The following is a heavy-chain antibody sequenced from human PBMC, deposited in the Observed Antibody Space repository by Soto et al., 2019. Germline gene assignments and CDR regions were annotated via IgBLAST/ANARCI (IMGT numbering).Heavy chain of an antibody. D-gene: IGHD3-3*01. CDR1: GFTFSSYW. Sequence: TGGSVRLSCAASGFTFSSYWMSWVRQAPGKGLEWVANIKQDGSEKYYVDPVKGRFTISRDNAKNSLYLQMNSLRAEDTAVYYCARTDTIFGGVISDYYYYCMDVGRPGPTVTVSS. CDR2: IKQDGSEK. V-gene: IGHV3-7*01. CDR3: ARTDTIFGGVISDYYYYCMDV. J-gene: IGHJ6*02.